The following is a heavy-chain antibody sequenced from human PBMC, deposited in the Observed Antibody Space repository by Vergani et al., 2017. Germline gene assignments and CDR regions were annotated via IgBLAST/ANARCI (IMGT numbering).Heavy chain of an antibody. CDR2: IHTSGST. Sequence: QVQLQESGPGLVKPSQTLSLTCTVSGGSINSHNYYWSWIRQPAGKGLEWIGRIHTSGSTNYNPSLKSRVTMSEDTSKNQFSLHLTSVNAADTAVYFCARGSCLCGSCHKPLFDYWGQGILVTVSS. D-gene: IGHD2-2*01. CDR3: ARGSCLCGSCHKPLFDY. CDR1: GGSINSHNYY. J-gene: IGHJ4*02. V-gene: IGHV4-61*02.